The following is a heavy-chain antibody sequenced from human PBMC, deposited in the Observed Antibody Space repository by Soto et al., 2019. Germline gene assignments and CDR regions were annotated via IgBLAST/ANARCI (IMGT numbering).Heavy chain of an antibody. V-gene: IGHV3-33*01. CDR3: ARNWESIIMIIGY. CDR2: IWHDGSYK. D-gene: IGHD3-22*01. CDR1: GFSFSNYG. Sequence: PGGSLRHSCAASGFSFSNYGLHWVRQAPGKGLEWVAIIWHDGSYKYYADSVKGRFTISRDNSKNTVYLQMNSLRAEDTAVYYCARNWESIIMIIGYWGQGT. J-gene: IGHJ1*01.